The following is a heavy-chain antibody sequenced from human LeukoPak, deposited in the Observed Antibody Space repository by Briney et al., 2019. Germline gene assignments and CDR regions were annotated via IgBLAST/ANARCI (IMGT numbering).Heavy chain of an antibody. D-gene: IGHD2-2*02. CDR2: INHSGST. CDR1: GGSFSGYY. Sequence: SETLSLTCAVYGGSFSGYYWSWIRQPPGKGLEWIGEINHSGSTNYNPSLKSRVTISVDTSKNQFSLKLSSVTAADTAVYYCARMKPYCSSTSCYRGGYYYYGMDVWGQGTTVTVSS. J-gene: IGHJ6*02. CDR3: ARMKPYCSSTSCYRGGYYYYGMDV. V-gene: IGHV4-34*01.